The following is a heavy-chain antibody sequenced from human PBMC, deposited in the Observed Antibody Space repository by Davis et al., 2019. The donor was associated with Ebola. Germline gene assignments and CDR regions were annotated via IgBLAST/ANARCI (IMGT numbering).Heavy chain of an antibody. V-gene: IGHV5-10-1*01. J-gene: IGHJ3*02. CDR3: ARQSHDSDIVVVPAANAFDI. CDR1: GYSFSNYW. Sequence: GESLKISCKGSGYSFSNYWISWVRQMPGKGLEWMGRIDPSDSYTNYRPSFQGHVTISADKSISTAYLQWSSLKASDTAMYYCARQSHDSDIVVVPAANAFDIWGQGTMVTVSS. CDR2: IDPSDSYT. D-gene: IGHD2-2*01.